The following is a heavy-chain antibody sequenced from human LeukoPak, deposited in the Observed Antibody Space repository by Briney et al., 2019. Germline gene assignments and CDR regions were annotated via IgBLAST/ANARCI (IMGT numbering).Heavy chain of an antibody. CDR3: AKEWVRGVLDY. J-gene: IGHJ4*02. D-gene: IGHD3-10*01. V-gene: IGHV3-30*18. CDR1: GYTFTGYY. Sequence: SSKASGYTFTGYYMHWVRQAPGKGLEWVAVISYDGSNKYYADSVKGRFTISRDNSKNTLYLQMNSLRAEDTAVYYCAKEWVRGVLDYWGRGTLVTVSS. CDR2: ISYDGSNK.